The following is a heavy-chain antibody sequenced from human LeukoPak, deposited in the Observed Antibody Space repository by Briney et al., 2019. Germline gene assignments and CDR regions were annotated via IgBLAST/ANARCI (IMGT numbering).Heavy chain of an antibody. J-gene: IGHJ5*02. V-gene: IGHV3-21*01. Sequence: GGSLRLSCAASGFTFSSYSMNWVRQAPGKGLEWVSSISSSSSYIYYADSVKGRFTISRDNAKNTLYLQMNSLRAGDTAVYYCARFKVTVTSIPWGQGTLVTVSS. CDR3: ARFKVTVTSIP. CDR1: GFTFSSYS. CDR2: ISSSSSYI. D-gene: IGHD4-11*01.